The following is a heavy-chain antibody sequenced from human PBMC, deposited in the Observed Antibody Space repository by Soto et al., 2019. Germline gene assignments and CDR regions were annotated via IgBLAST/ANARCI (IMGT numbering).Heavy chain of an antibody. Sequence: QVQLVQSGAEVKKPGASVKVSCKASGYTFTGYYMHWVRQAPGQGLEWMGWINPNSGGTNYAQKFKGWVTRTRDTSISTAYMELGRLRSDDTAVYDCARDARGDEAPMDYWGQGTLVTVSS. V-gene: IGHV1-2*04. CDR2: INPNSGGT. J-gene: IGHJ4*02. CDR1: GYTFTGYY. CDR3: ARDARGDEAPMDY. D-gene: IGHD3-10*01.